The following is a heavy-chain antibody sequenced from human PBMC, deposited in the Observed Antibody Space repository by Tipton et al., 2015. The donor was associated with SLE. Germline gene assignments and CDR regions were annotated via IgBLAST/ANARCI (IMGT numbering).Heavy chain of an antibody. CDR1: GFTFSDHY. J-gene: IGHJ4*02. D-gene: IGHD3-22*01. CDR2: IKSKTDGGTT. V-gene: IGHV3-15*01. Sequence: QLVQSGGGLVQPGGSLRLSCAASGFTFSDHYMDWVRQAPGKGLEWVGRIKSKTDGGTTDYAAPVKGRFTISSDDSKNTLYLQMNSLKTEDTAVYYCTTDLDSSGPVDYWGQGTLVTVSS. CDR3: TTDLDSSGPVDY.